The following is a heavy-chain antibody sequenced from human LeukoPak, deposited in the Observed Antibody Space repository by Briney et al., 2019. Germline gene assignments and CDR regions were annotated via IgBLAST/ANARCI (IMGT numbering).Heavy chain of an antibody. Sequence: GASVKVSCKASGYTFTGYYMHWVRQAPGQGLEWMGWINPNSGGTNYAQKFQGRVTMTRDTSISTAYMGLSRLRSDDTAVYYCARGLISGWYYFDYWGQGTLVTVSS. J-gene: IGHJ4*02. D-gene: IGHD6-19*01. CDR1: GYTFTGYY. CDR3: ARGLISGWYYFDY. V-gene: IGHV1-2*02. CDR2: INPNSGGT.